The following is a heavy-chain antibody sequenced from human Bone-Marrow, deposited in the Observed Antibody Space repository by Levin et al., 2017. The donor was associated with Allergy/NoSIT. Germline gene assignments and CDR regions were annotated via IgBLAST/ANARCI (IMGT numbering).Heavy chain of an antibody. CDR1: GGFISSSNYY. J-gene: IGHJ4*02. CDR2: IYYGGST. V-gene: IGHV4-30-4*01. Sequence: SQTLSLTCTVSGGFISSSNYYWTWIRQPPGKGLEWAGYIYYGGSTFYNPSLKNRATISVDTSKNQFSLSLTSVTAADTAVYYCARGVDCSGGDCYFGDSWGQGTLVTVSS. CDR3: ARGVDCSGGDCYFGDS. D-gene: IGHD2-21*02.